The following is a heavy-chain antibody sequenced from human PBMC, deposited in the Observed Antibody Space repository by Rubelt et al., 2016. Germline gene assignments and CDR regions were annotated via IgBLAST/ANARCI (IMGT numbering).Heavy chain of an antibody. CDR3: AKDSLRFLEWLLDY. J-gene: IGHJ4*02. CDR2: ISYDGSNK. D-gene: IGHD3-3*01. CDR1: GFTFSSYG. V-gene: IGHV3-30*18. Sequence: EFGGGVVQPGRSLRLSCAASGFTFSSYGMHWVRQAPGKGLEWVAVISYDGSNKYYADSVKGRFTISRDNSKNTLYLQMNSRRAEDTAVYYCAKDSLRFLEWLLDYWGQGTLVTVSS.